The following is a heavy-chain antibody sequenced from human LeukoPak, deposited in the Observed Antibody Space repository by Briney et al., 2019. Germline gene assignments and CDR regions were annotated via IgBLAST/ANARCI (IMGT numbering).Heavy chain of an antibody. CDR1: GGSFSGYY. Sequence: SETLSLTCAVYGGSFSGYYWSWIRQPPGKGLEWIGEINHSGSTNYNPSLKSRVTISVDTSKNQFSLKLSSVTAADTAVYYCAVRAVAGHKTYNWFDPWGQGTLVTVSS. V-gene: IGHV4-34*01. CDR2: INHSGST. CDR3: AVRAVAGHKTYNWFDP. J-gene: IGHJ5*02. D-gene: IGHD6-19*01.